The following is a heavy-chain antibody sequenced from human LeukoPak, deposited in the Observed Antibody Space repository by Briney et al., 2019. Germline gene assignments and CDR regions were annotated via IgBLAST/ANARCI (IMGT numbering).Heavy chain of an antibody. J-gene: IGHJ3*02. V-gene: IGHV3-21*01. CDR3: ARASSKQLAGYLPDGFDI. CDR1: GFTLSTYW. D-gene: IGHD3-9*01. CDR2: ISSSGTYV. Sequence: GGSLRLSCAASGFTLSTYWMHWVRQGPGKGLEWVSSISSSGTYVYYADSVKGRFTISRDNAKNSLSLQMNSLRADDAAVYYCARASSKQLAGYLPDGFDIWGQGTMVTVSS.